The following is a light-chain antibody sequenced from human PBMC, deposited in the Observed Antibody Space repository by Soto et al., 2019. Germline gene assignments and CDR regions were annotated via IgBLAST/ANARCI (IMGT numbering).Light chain of an antibody. CDR1: QSVNSNY. J-gene: IGKJ1*01. CDR2: GTS. V-gene: IGKV3-20*01. Sequence: EIVLTQSPGTLSLSPGERATLSCRASQSVNSNYLAWYQQKPGQSPRVLMYGTSNRATGIPDRFSGSGSGTDFTLTIGRLEPEDFAVYYCQPDDESFRPFGQGTKVEIK. CDR3: QPDDESFRP.